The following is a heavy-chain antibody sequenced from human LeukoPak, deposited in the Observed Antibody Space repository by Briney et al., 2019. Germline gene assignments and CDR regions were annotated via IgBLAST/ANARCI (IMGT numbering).Heavy chain of an antibody. J-gene: IGHJ4*02. CDR2: INPHSGGT. Sequence: ASVKVSCKASGYTFTGYYIHWVRQAPGQGLEWMGWINPHSGGTNYAQKFQGRVTMTRDTSISTAYMELRSLRSDDTALYYCARVGGYYYDSSGYYPLDYWGQGTLVTVSS. CDR1: GYTFTGYY. V-gene: IGHV1-2*02. CDR3: ARVGGYYYDSSGYYPLDY. D-gene: IGHD3-22*01.